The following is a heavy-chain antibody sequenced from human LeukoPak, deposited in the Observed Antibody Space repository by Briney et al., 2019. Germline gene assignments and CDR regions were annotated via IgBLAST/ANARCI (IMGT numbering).Heavy chain of an antibody. Sequence: GGSLRLSCAASGFTVSSNYMSWVRQAPGKGLEWVSVIYSGGSTYYADSVKGRFTISRDNSKNTLYLQMNSLRAEDTAVYYCAKVGGYSNSHYFDCWGQGTLVTVSS. CDR2: IYSGGST. V-gene: IGHV3-66*01. J-gene: IGHJ4*02. D-gene: IGHD4-11*01. CDR1: GFTVSSNY. CDR3: AKVGGYSNSHYFDC.